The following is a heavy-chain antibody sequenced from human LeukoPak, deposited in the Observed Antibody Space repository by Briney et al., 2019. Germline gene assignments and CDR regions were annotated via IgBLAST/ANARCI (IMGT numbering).Heavy chain of an antibody. CDR3: ATFDYYDSSGTLLGY. CDR2: INHSGST. Sequence: SETLSLTCAVYGGSFSGYYWSWIRQPPGKGLEWIGEINHSGSTNYNPSLKSRVTISVDTPKNQFSLKLSSVTAADTAVYYCATFDYYDSSGTLLGYWGQGTLVTVSS. CDR1: GGSFSGYY. D-gene: IGHD3-22*01. V-gene: IGHV4-34*01. J-gene: IGHJ4*02.